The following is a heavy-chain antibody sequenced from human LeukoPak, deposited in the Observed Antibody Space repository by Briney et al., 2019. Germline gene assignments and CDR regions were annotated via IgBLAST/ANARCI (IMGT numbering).Heavy chain of an antibody. CDR2: IYSGGST. V-gene: IGHV3-53*01. CDR3: ARGGGITMVRGYLTYYFDY. CDR1: GFTVSSNY. Sequence: PGGSLRLSCAASGFTVSSNYMSWVRQAPGKGLEWVSVIYSGGSTYYADSVKGRFTISRDNSKNTLYLQMNSLRAEDTAVYYCARGGGITMVRGYLTYYFDYWGQGTLVTVSS. J-gene: IGHJ4*02. D-gene: IGHD3-10*01.